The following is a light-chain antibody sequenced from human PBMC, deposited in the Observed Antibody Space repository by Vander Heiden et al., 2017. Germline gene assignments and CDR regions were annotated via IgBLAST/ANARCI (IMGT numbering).Light chain of an antibody. CDR1: SSDVGGYNY. J-gene: IGLJ3*02. CDR3: SSYAGDNNFV. Sequence: QSALTQPPCASGSPGQSVTISCTGTSSDVGGYNYVSWYQQHPGKAPKLMIYGVFKRPSGVPDRFSGSKSGNTASLTVSGLQAEDEAGYYCSSYAGDNNFVFGGGTKLTVL. V-gene: IGLV2-8*01. CDR2: GVF.